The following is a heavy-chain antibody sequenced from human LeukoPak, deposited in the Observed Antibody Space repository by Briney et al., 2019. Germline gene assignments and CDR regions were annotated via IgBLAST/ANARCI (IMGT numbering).Heavy chain of an antibody. CDR1: SGSISTSNYY. J-gene: IGHJ4*02. V-gene: IGHV4-39*07. Sequence: PSETLSLTCTVSSGSISTSNYYWGWVRQPPGKALEWIGNIFYSGSTYYNPSLKSRVTTSVDTSKNQFSLKLSSVTAADTAVYYCAREDSGSYPAYYWGQGTLVTVSS. CDR3: AREDSGSYPAYY. CDR2: IFYSGST. D-gene: IGHD1-26*01.